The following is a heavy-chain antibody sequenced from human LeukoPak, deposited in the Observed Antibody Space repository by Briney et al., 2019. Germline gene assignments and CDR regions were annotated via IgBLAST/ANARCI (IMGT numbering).Heavy chain of an antibody. Sequence: GASVKVSCKASGYTFTGYYMHWVRQAPGQGLEWMGWINPNSGGTNYAQKFQGRVTMTRDTSISTAYMELSRLRSDDTAVYYCARDRKVRGCDLFDYWGQGTLVTVSS. V-gene: IGHV1-2*02. J-gene: IGHJ4*02. CDR1: GYTFTGYY. CDR2: INPNSGGT. D-gene: IGHD5-12*01. CDR3: ARDRKVRGCDLFDY.